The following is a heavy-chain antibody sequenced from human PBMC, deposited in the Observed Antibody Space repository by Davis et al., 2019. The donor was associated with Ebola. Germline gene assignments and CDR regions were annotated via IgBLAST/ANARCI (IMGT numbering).Heavy chain of an antibody. V-gene: IGHV3-48*02. Sequence: GESLKISCAASGFTFSSYSMNWVRQAPGKGLEWVSYISSSSSTIYYADSVKGRFTISRDNAKNSLYLQMNSLRDEDTAVYYCARVGGIGRYSSTRTYYYYYGMDVWGQGTTVTVSS. CDR1: GFTFSSYS. D-gene: IGHD6-13*01. CDR3: ARVGGIGRYSSTRTYYYYYGMDV. J-gene: IGHJ6*02. CDR2: ISSSSSTI.